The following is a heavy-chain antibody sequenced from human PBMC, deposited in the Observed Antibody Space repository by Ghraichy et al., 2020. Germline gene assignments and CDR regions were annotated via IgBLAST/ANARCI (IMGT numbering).Heavy chain of an antibody. V-gene: IGHV1-18*01. CDR3: ARDTKTDFWSGLYYFDY. Sequence: ASVKVSCKASGYTFTSYGISWVRQAPGQGLEWMGWISAYNGNTNYAQKLQGRVTMTTDTSTSTAYMELRSLRSDDTAVYYCARDTKTDFWSGLYYFDYWGQGTLVTVSS. CDR1: GYTFTSYG. CDR2: ISAYNGNT. D-gene: IGHD3-3*01. J-gene: IGHJ4*02.